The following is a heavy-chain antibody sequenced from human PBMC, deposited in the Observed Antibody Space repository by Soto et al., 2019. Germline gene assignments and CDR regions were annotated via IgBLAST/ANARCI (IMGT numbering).Heavy chain of an antibody. J-gene: IGHJ4*02. Sequence: HPGGSLRLSCAASGFTFRSYAMSWVRQAPGKGLEWISAISGPGSSTYYADSVKGWVTISRDNSKNTLFLQMYGLRAEDTAMYYCAKSWFSNGWDNHPVDNWGQRALVTVSS. V-gene: IGHV3-23*01. CDR1: GFTFRSYA. D-gene: IGHD6-19*01. CDR2: ISGPGSST. CDR3: AKSWFSNGWDNHPVDN.